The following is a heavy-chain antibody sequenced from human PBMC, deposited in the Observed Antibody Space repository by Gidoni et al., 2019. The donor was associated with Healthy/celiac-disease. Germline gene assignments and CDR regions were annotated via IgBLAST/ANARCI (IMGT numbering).Heavy chain of an antibody. D-gene: IGHD5-12*01. Sequence: EVQLVESGGGLVKPGGSLRLSCAASGFPFSNAWMRWVRQAPGKGLEWFGRIKSKTDGGTTDYAAPVKGRFTISRDDSKNTLYLQMNSLKTEDTAVYYCTTSYIVATLHNDYWGQGTLVTVSS. V-gene: IGHV3-15*01. CDR2: IKSKTDGGTT. J-gene: IGHJ4*02. CDR1: GFPFSNAW. CDR3: TTSYIVATLHNDY.